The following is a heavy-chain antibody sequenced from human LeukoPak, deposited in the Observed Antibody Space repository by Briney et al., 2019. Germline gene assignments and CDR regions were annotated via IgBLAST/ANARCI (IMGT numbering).Heavy chain of an antibody. CDR2: ISSSSSTI. V-gene: IGHV3-48*01. Sequence: GGSLRLSCSASGFTFSSYAMSWVRQAPGKGLEWVSYISSSSSTIYYADSVKGRFTISRDNAKNSLYLQMNSLRAEDTAVYYCAVGGSYLFDYWGQGTLVTVSS. CDR1: GFTFSSYA. CDR3: AVGGSYLFDY. D-gene: IGHD1-26*01. J-gene: IGHJ4*02.